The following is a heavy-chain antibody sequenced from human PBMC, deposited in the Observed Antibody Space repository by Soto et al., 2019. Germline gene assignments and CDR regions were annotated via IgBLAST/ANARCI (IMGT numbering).Heavy chain of an antibody. D-gene: IGHD5-12*01. V-gene: IGHV1-18*01. CDR1: GYTFHSFG. J-gene: IGHJ6*02. CDR2: ISTYNDNT. CDR3: ARLRNSGYPTHFYFGMDV. Sequence: QAHLEQSGVEVKKPGASVKVTCKASGYTFHSFGISWVRQAPGQGLEWMGWISTYNDNTNYAQKFRGRVTMATDISTSTASMELRSLRPDDTAVYYCARLRNSGYPTHFYFGMDVWGQGTTVIVSS.